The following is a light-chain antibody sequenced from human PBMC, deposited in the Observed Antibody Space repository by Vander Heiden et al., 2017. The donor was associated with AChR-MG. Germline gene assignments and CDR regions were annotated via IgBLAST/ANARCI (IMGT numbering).Light chain of an antibody. CDR2: DAS. J-gene: IGKJ4*01. CDR1: QSVSSY. V-gene: IGKV3-11*01. CDR3: QQRSNGPT. Sequence: EIVLPQSPATLSLSPGERATLSCRASQSVSSYLAWYQQKPGQAPRLLIYDASNRATGIPARFSGSGSGTDFTLTISSLEPEDFAVYYCQQRSNGPTFGGGTKVEIK.